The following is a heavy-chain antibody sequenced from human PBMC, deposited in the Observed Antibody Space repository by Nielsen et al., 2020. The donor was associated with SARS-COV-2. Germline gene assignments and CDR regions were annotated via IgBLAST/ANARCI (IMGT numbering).Heavy chain of an antibody. J-gene: IGHJ3*02. CDR2: ISAYNGNT. V-gene: IGHV1-18*01. D-gene: IGHD6-19*01. CDR3: ARVRSSGWFSQEDAFDI. Sequence: WVRQVPGQGLEWMGWISAYNGNTNYAQKLQGRVTMTTDTSTSTAYMELRSLRSDDTAVYYCARVRSSGWFSQEDAFDIWGQGTMVTVSS.